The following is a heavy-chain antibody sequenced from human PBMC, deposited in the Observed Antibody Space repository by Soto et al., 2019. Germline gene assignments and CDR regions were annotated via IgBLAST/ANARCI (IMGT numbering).Heavy chain of an antibody. J-gene: IGHJ5*02. Sequence: EVQLLESGGGLVQPGGSLRLSCAASGFSFSSYAMSWVRQAPGKGLEWVSGISGGGGSTYYAVSVKCRFTISRDNSNNTLSQQLTSLRVEDTAIYYCAKAGGHDILTGYRNRFDPWGQGTLVTVSS. CDR1: GFSFSSYA. V-gene: IGHV3-23*01. D-gene: IGHD3-9*01. CDR3: AKAGGHDILTGYRNRFDP. CDR2: ISGGGGST.